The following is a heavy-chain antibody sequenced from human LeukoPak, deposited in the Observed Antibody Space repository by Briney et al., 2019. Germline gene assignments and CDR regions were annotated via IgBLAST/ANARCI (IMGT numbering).Heavy chain of an antibody. D-gene: IGHD5-12*01. J-gene: IGHJ4*02. Sequence: GGSLRLSCAGARFDFSGSWMTWVRQAPGQGLEWVANIKPDGSEKNYVGSVKGRFTISRDNARNSLFLQMDGLRDDDKAVYYCARGRGYFFGWGRGTLVSVSS. V-gene: IGHV3-7*01. CDR1: RFDFSGSW. CDR2: IKPDGSEK. CDR3: ARGRGYFFG.